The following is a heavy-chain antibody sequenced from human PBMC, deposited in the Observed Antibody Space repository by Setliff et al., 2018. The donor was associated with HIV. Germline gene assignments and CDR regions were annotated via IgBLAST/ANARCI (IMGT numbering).Heavy chain of an antibody. CDR2: IYTSGST. D-gene: IGHD2-2*03. CDR3: VTRGWIEGREVDY. J-gene: IGHJ4*02. Sequence: KSSETLSLTCTVSVGSVSSGNHYWSWIRQPAGKGLEWIGRIYTSGSTNYNPSLKSRVTISVDTSRNQFSLRLNSVTAADTAVYYCVTRGWIEGREVDYWGQGTLVTVSS. V-gene: IGHV4-61*02. CDR1: VGSVSSGNHY.